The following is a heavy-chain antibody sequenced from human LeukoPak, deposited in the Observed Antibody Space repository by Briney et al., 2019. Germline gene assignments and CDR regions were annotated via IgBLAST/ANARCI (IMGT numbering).Heavy chain of an antibody. CDR3: ATTGLLGDIP. CDR2: VKKDASEK. CDR1: GFTVSSNY. Sequence: GGSLRLSCAASGFTVSSNYMTWVRQAPGKGLEWVATVKKDASEKYYVDSVKGRFTISRDNAKNSLYLQMNSLRVEDTAVYYCATTGLLGDIPWGQGTLVTVSS. J-gene: IGHJ5*02. D-gene: IGHD2-21*01. V-gene: IGHV3-7*01.